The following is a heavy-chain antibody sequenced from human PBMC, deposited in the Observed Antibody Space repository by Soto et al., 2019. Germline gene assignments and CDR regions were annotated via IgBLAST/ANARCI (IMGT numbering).Heavy chain of an antibody. CDR3: ARGGGYYDILTGYFDYYYYYGMDV. J-gene: IGHJ6*02. CDR2: FYYSGST. D-gene: IGHD3-9*01. V-gene: IGHV4-39*07. Sequence: PSETLSLTCTVSGGSISSTTYYWGWMRQPPGKGLEWIASFYYSGSTYYNPSLKSRVTISVDTSKNQFSLKLSSVTAADTAVYYCARGGGYYDILTGYFDYYYYYGMDVWGQGTTVTVSS. CDR1: GGSISSTTYY.